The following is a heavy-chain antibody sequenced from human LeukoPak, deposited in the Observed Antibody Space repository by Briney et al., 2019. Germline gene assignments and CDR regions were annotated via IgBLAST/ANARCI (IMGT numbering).Heavy chain of an antibody. D-gene: IGHD6-19*01. Sequence: ASVKVSCKASGYTFTGYYMHWVRQAPGQGLEWMGWINPNSGGTNYAQKFQGWVTMTRDTSISTAYMELSRLRSDDTAVYYCARAGAVAGTSDFDYWGQGTLVTVSS. CDR2: INPNSGGT. CDR1: GYTFTGYY. V-gene: IGHV1-2*04. J-gene: IGHJ4*02. CDR3: ARAGAVAGTSDFDY.